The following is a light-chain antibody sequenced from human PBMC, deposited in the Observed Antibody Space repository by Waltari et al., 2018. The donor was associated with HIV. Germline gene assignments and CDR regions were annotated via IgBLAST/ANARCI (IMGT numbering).Light chain of an antibody. CDR1: SSDVGRYHF. Sequence: QSVLTQPASVSGSPGQSITISCTGTSSDVGRYHFFSWYHQHPGKAPKLMIYEVSKRPSGVSNRLSGSKSGNTASLTISGLQAEDEADYYCCSYAGSSTFEVFGGGTKLTVL. V-gene: IGLV2-23*02. CDR2: EVS. CDR3: CSYAGSSTFEV. J-gene: IGLJ3*02.